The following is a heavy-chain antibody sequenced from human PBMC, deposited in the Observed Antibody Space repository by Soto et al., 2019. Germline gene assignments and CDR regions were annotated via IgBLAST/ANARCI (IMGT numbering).Heavy chain of an antibody. CDR1: GDTFTSYG. CDR3: ASGGGIPAASYYYYMDV. D-gene: IGHD2-2*01. Sequence: ASVKVSCKASGDTFTSYGMSWVRQAPGQGLEWMGWISAYNGNTNYAQKLQGRVTMTTDTSTSTAYMELRSLRSDDTAVYYCASGGGIPAASYYYYMDVWGKGTTVTVSS. CDR2: ISAYNGNT. V-gene: IGHV1-18*01. J-gene: IGHJ6*03.